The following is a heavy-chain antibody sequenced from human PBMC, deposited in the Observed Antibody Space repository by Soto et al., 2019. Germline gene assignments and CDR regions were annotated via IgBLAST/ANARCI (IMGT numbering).Heavy chain of an antibody. V-gene: IGHV4-31*03. CDR3: AGIYSGSPGGTLRY. J-gene: IGHJ4*02. CDR2: IYYSGST. CDR1: GGSISSGGYY. D-gene: IGHD1-26*01. Sequence: QVQLQESGPGLVKPSQTLSLTCTVSGGSISSGGYYWSWIRQHPGKGLEWIGYIYYSGSTYYNRSLKSRVTMSVDTCKNQFSLKLSSVTAADTAVYYCAGIYSGSPGGTLRYWGQGTLVTVSS.